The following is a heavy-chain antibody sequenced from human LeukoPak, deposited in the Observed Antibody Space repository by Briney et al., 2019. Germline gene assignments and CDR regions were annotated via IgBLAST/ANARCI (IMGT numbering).Heavy chain of an antibody. CDR2: VNPSSGNT. Sequence: ASVKVSCKASGYTFTSYDINWVRQATGQGLEWMGWVNPSSGNTGYAQKFQGRVTMTRNTSISTAYMELSSLRSEDTAVYYCARGIRYRGGNPVDYWGRGTLVTVSS. CDR3: ARGIRYRGGNPVDY. D-gene: IGHD4-23*01. CDR1: GYTFTSYD. V-gene: IGHV1-8*01. J-gene: IGHJ4*02.